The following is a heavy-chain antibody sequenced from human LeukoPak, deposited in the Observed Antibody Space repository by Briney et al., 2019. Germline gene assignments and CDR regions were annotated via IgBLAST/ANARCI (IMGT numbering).Heavy chain of an antibody. CDR2: IFHSGTT. Sequence: KASETLSLTCTVSGGSISSGFYWGWIRQPPGKGLEWIGSIFHSGTTYYNPSLRSRVTISVDTSKNQFSLKLSSVSAADTAVYYCGREVRGDGSGSYNSWGQGTLVTVSS. V-gene: IGHV4-38-2*02. CDR1: GGSISSGFY. J-gene: IGHJ4*02. D-gene: IGHD3-10*01. CDR3: GREVRGDGSGSYNS.